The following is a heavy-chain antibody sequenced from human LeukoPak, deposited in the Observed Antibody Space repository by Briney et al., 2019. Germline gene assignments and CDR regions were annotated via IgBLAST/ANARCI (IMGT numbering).Heavy chain of an antibody. V-gene: IGHV3-21*01. CDR2: ISSSSSYI. CDR3: ARAGSHDTNYYGSGSYAY. D-gene: IGHD3-10*01. CDR1: GFTFSSYS. J-gene: IGHJ4*02. Sequence: GGSLRLSCAASGFTFSSYSMNWVRQAPGKGLEWVSSISSSSSYIYYADSVKGRSTISRDNAKNSLYPQMNSLRAEDTAVYYCARAGSHDTNYYGSGSYAYWGQGTLVTVSS.